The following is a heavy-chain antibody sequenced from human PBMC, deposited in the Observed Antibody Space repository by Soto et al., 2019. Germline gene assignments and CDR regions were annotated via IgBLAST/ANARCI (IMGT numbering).Heavy chain of an antibody. Sequence: QVQLVESGGGVVQPGNSLRLSCAASGLTFSSYGMHWVRQAPGKGLEWVAVIAYDGTNKFYADSVKGRFTISRDNAKNTLYLQMNSLTTEDTDIYYCAKVDTAMGYYYYAMDVWGQGTTVTVSS. CDR1: GLTFSSYG. CDR3: AKVDTAMGYYYYAMDV. D-gene: IGHD5-18*01. V-gene: IGHV3-30*18. J-gene: IGHJ6*02. CDR2: IAYDGTNK.